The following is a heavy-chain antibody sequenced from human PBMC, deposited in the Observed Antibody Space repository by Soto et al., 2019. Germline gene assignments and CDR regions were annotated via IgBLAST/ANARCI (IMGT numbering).Heavy chain of an antibody. D-gene: IGHD3-22*01. V-gene: IGHV4-4*07. CDR3: AREPYDITGNRIDS. J-gene: IGHJ5*01. CDR2: IYATGTT. CDR1: GASISGFY. Sequence: PSETLSLTCTVSGASISGFYWSWIRKSAGKGLEWIGRIYATGTTDYNPSLKSRVMMSVDTSKKQFSLKLSSVTAADTAVYFCAREPYDITGNRIDSWGQGIPVTVSS.